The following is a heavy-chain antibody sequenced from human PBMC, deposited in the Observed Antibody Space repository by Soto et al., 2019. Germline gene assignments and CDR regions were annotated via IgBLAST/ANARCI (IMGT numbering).Heavy chain of an antibody. CDR3: AKVRSGYSHDWYFDL. CDR1: GFTFDDYA. V-gene: IGHV3-9*01. D-gene: IGHD3-3*01. J-gene: IGHJ2*01. Sequence: GGSLRLSCAASGFTFDDYAMHWVRQAPGKGLEWVSGISWNSGSIGYADSVKGRFTISRDNAKNSLYLQMNSLRAEDTALYYCAKVRSGYSHDWYFDLWGRGTLVTVSS. CDR2: ISWNSGSI.